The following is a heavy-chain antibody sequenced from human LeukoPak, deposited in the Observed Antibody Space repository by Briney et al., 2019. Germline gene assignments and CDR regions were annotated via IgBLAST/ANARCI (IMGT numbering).Heavy chain of an antibody. Sequence: GGSLRLSCAASGFTFSSYGMHWVRQAPGKGLEWVAFIRYDGSNKYYADSVKGRFTISRDNSKNTLYLQMNSLRAEDTAVYYCARVGHDYGDYYFDYWGQGTLVTVSS. D-gene: IGHD4-17*01. CDR2: IRYDGSNK. V-gene: IGHV3-30*02. J-gene: IGHJ4*02. CDR1: GFTFSSYG. CDR3: ARVGHDYGDYYFDY.